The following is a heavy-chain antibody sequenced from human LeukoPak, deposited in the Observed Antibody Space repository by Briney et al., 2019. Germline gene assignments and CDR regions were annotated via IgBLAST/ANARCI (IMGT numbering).Heavy chain of an antibody. V-gene: IGHV1-69*04. CDR2: IIPILRIA. D-gene: IGHD3-22*01. CDR3: ARARSPSSGYLLRDHNWFDP. Sequence: SVKVSCKASGGTFSSYAFSWVRQAPGQGLQWMGRIIPILRIANYAQKFQGRITITADKSTSTAYMELSSLRSEDTAVYYCARARSPSSGYLLRDHNWFDPWGQGTLVTVSS. J-gene: IGHJ5*02. CDR1: GGTFSSYA.